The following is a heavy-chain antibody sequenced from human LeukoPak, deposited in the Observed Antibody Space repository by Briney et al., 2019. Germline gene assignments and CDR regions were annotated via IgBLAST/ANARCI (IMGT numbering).Heavy chain of an antibody. D-gene: IGHD5-18*01. J-gene: IGHJ3*02. Sequence: NPSETLSLTCTVSGGSISTYYWTWIRQPPGKGLEWIGYIYFSGSTNYNPSLKSRVTISIDRSKNQISVNVSSVTAADTAVYYCARWVGQLWLRWGAFDIWGQGTMVTVSS. V-gene: IGHV4-59*01. CDR1: GGSISTYY. CDR3: ARWVGQLWLRWGAFDI. CDR2: IYFSGST.